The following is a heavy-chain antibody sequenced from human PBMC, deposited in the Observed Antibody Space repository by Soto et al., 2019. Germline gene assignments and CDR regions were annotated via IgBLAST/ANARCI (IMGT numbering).Heavy chain of an antibody. J-gene: IGHJ4*02. CDR3: AKDNNVLRFLEWLSEYYFDY. CDR2: ISYDGSNK. D-gene: IGHD3-3*01. CDR1: GFTFSSYG. Sequence: GGSLRLSCAASGFTFSSYGMHWVRQAPGKGLEWVAVISYDGSNKYYADSVKGRFTISRDNSKNTLYLQMNSLRAEDTAVYYCAKDNNVLRFLEWLSEYYFDYWGQGTLVTVSS. V-gene: IGHV3-30*18.